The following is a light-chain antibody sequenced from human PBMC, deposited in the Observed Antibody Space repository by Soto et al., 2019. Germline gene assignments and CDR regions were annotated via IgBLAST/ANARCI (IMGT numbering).Light chain of an antibody. V-gene: IGLV2-14*01. J-gene: IGLJ2*01. CDR1: SSDVGGYNY. CDR3: SSYTTSSTLE. CDR2: DVS. Sequence: QSALTQPASVSGSPGQSITIPCTGTSSDVGGYNYVSWYQQHPGKGPKLIIYDVSNRPSGVSNRFSGSKSGNTASLTISGLQAEDEADYYCSSYTTSSTLEIGGGTKLTVL.